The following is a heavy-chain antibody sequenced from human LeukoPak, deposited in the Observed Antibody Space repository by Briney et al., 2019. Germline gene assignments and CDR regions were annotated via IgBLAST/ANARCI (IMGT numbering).Heavy chain of an antibody. Sequence: SGGSLRLSCAASGFTFSTYWMHWVRQAPGKGLVWASRINSDGSSTSYADSVKGRFTISRDNAKNTLYLQMNNLRAEDTAVYYCARDRGYAFDIWGQGTMVTVSS. D-gene: IGHD5-12*01. J-gene: IGHJ3*02. CDR1: GFTFSTYW. CDR2: INSDGSST. CDR3: ARDRGYAFDI. V-gene: IGHV3-74*01.